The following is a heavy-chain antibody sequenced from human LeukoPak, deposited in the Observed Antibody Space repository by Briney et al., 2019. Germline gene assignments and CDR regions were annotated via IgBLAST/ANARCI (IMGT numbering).Heavy chain of an antibody. CDR1: GYTFTGYY. Sequence: ASVKVSCKAFGYTFTGYYMHWVRQAPGQGLEWMGRINPNSGGTNYAQKFQGRVTMTRDTSISTAYMELSRLRSDDTAVYYCARDPDNYYYDSSGSRHDYWGQGTLVTVSS. V-gene: IGHV1-2*06. CDR3: ARDPDNYYYDSSGSRHDY. D-gene: IGHD3-22*01. CDR2: INPNSGGT. J-gene: IGHJ4*02.